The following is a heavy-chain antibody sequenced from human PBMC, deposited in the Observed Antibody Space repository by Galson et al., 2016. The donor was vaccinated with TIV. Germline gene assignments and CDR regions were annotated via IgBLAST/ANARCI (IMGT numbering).Heavy chain of an antibody. CDR1: GYTFTNYA. CDR2: INAGNGNT. J-gene: IGHJ4*02. D-gene: IGHD2-21*01. V-gene: IGHV1-3*01. CDR3: ARPPYCCGDCFKYDS. Sequence: SVKVSCKAAGYTFTNYATHWVRQAPGQRLEWMGWINAGNGNTKYSQKFQGRVTITRDTSANTAYMELSSLRSEDTAMYYCARPPYCCGDCFKYDSWGQGTLVTVSS.